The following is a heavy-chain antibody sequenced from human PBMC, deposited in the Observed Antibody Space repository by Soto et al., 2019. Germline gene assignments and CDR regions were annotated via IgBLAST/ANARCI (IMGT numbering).Heavy chain of an antibody. J-gene: IGHJ5*02. CDR2: ISSSSNTI. CDR3: AKFPMYCSGGSCYTSWFDA. V-gene: IGHV3-48*01. Sequence: EVQLVESGGGLVQPGGSLRLSCVASGFTFSSYSMNWVRQAPGKGLEWVSYISSSSNTIHYADSVKGRFTISRDNAKDALYLQMNSLRADDTAVYYCAKFPMYCSGGSCYTSWFDAWGQGTLVTVSS. CDR1: GFTFSSYS. D-gene: IGHD2-15*01.